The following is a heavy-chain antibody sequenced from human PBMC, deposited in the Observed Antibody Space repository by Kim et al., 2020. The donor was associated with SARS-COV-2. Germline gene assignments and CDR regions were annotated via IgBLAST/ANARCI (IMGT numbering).Heavy chain of an antibody. CDR1: GFTFNRYW. CDR3: AREATYTAYDIDS. D-gene: IGHD5-12*01. V-gene: IGHV3-7*01. Sequence: GGSLRLSCVASGFTFNRYWMTWVRQAPGKGLEWVANIKYDESEEHYVDSVKGRFTISRDNSKNSLYLHMNSLRAEDTAVYYCAREATYTAYDIDSWGQGTLVTVSS. CDR2: IKYDESEE. J-gene: IGHJ5*01.